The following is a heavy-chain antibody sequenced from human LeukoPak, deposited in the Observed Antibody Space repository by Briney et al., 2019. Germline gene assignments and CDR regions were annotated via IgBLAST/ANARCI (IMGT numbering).Heavy chain of an antibody. CDR3: VGQLLRVV. V-gene: IGHV3-7*01. J-gene: IGHJ6*04. Sequence: GGSLRLSCTASGFPFSAYWISWVRQAPGEGLEWVANIKEDGSVQDYADSVKGRFTISRDNAKNSLYLQMNSVRVDDTGVYYCVGQLLRVVWGKGTTVTVSS. D-gene: IGHD2-2*01. CDR1: GFPFSAYW. CDR2: IKEDGSVQ.